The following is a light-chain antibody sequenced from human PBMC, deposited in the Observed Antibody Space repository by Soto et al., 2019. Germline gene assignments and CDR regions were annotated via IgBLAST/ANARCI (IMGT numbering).Light chain of an antibody. Sequence: DVVLTQTPLSSPVTLGQPASISCRSSQSLVYSDGNTYLSWLQQRPGQPPRLLIYQISNRFSGVQDRFSGSGAGTDFTLKISRVEAEDVGVYYCMQFAHFPRTFGQGTNLEI. CDR3: MQFAHFPRT. V-gene: IGKV2-24*01. CDR2: QIS. J-gene: IGKJ1*01. CDR1: QSLVYSDGNTY.